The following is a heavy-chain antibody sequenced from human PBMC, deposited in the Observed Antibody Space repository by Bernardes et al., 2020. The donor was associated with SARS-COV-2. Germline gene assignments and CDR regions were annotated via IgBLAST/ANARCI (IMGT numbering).Heavy chain of an antibody. CDR1: GFTFSSYL. Sequence: GSLRLSCSASGFTFSSYLMHWVRHAPGKGLVWVSRINSDGSSTSYADSVKGRFTISRDNAKNTLYLQMNSLRAEDTAVYYCARDGGGIVGAHWGQGTLVTVSS. V-gene: IGHV3-74*01. D-gene: IGHD1-26*01. CDR2: INSDGSST. J-gene: IGHJ4*02. CDR3: ARDGGGIVGAH.